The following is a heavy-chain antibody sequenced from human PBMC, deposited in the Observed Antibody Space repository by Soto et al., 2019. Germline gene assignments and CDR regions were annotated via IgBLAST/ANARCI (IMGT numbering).Heavy chain of an antibody. Sequence: QEQLVESGGGVVQPGRSLRLSCVASGFMFSSYAMHWVRQAPGKGLKGVAVISYDGSKKYYTDSVKGRYTISRDDSKNTLYLQMNSLRVEDTAVYYCARAPHGMDVWGQGTTVTVSS. CDR1: GFMFSSYA. CDR2: ISYDGSKK. CDR3: ARAPHGMDV. V-gene: IGHV3-30-3*01. J-gene: IGHJ6*02.